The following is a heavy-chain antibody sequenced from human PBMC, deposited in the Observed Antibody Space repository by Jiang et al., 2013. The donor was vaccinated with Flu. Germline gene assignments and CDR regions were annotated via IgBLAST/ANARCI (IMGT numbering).Heavy chain of an antibody. CDR1: TSYD. V-gene: IGHV1-8*01. Sequence: TSYDINWVRQATGQGLEWMGWMNPNSGNTGYAQKFQGRVTMTRNTSISTAYMELSSLRSEDTAVYYCARGVPIRRSSGEEADYWGQGTLVTVSS. CDR3: ARGVPIRRSSGEEADY. CDR2: MNPNSGNT. D-gene: IGHD2-15*01. J-gene: IGHJ4*02.